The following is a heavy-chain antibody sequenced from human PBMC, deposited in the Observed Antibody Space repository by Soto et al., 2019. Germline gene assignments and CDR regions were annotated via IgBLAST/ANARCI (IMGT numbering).Heavy chain of an antibody. J-gene: IGHJ4*02. CDR1: GYSFTSYW. CDR2: IYPGDSDT. Sequence: PGESLKISCKGSGYSFTSYWIGWVRQMPGKGLEWMGIIYPGDSDTRYSPSFQGQVTISADKSISTAYLQWSSLKASDTAMYYCARFVGAPLASNSFDYWGQGTLATVSS. CDR3: ARFVGAPLASNSFDY. D-gene: IGHD1-26*01. V-gene: IGHV5-51*01.